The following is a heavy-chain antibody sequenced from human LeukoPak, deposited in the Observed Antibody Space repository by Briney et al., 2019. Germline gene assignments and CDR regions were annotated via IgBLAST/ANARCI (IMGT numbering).Heavy chain of an antibody. CDR1: GFTVSSNY. J-gene: IGHJ4*02. CDR2: IYSGGST. CDR3: ASSGYSSGWFFDY. V-gene: IGHV3-53*01. D-gene: IGHD6-19*01. Sequence: GGSLRLSCAASGFTVSSNYMSWVRQAPGKGLEWVSVIYSGGSTYYADSVKGRSTISRDNSKNTLYLQMNSLRAEDTAVYYCASSGYSSGWFFDYWGQGTLVTVSS.